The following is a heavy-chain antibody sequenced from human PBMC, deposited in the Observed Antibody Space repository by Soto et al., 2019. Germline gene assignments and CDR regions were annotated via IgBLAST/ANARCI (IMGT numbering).Heavy chain of an antibody. CDR3: AKVGGVTHRRQFDY. J-gene: IGHJ4*02. CDR2: ISYDGSNK. V-gene: IGHV3-30*18. D-gene: IGHD5-18*01. Sequence: QVQLVESGGGVVQPGRSLRLSCAASGFTFSSYGMHWVRQAPGKGLEWVVVISYDGSNKYYADSVKGRFTISRDNSKNTLYLQMNSLRAEDTAVYYCAKVGGVTHRRQFDYWGQGTLVTVSS. CDR1: GFTFSSYG.